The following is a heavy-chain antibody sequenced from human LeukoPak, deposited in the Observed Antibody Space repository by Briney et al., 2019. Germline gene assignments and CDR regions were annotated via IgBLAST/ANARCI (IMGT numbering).Heavy chain of an antibody. J-gene: IGHJ4*02. CDR1: GFTFSSYW. Sequence: GGSLRLSCAASGFTFSSYWMSWVRQAPGKGLEWVSVITGSSGTTLYTGSVQGRFTISRDNSKNTLYLQMSSLRVEDTAVCYCARHNSGSFQSFNYLGQGTLVTVSS. D-gene: IGHD3-22*01. CDR2: ITGSSGTT. CDR3: ARHNSGSFQSFNY. V-gene: IGHV3-23*01.